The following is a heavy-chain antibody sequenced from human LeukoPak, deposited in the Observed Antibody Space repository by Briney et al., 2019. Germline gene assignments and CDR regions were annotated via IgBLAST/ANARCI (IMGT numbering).Heavy chain of an antibody. CDR3: ARVWGYCSSTSCPPFDP. CDR2: IYYSGST. CDR1: GGSISSYY. J-gene: IGHJ5*02. V-gene: IGHV4-59*01. Sequence: SETLSLTCTVSGGSISSYYWSWIRQPPGKGLEWIGYIYYSGSTNYNPSLKSRVTISVDTSKNQFSLRLSSVTAADTAVYYCARVWGYCSSTSCPPFDPWAREPWSPSPQ. D-gene: IGHD2-2*01.